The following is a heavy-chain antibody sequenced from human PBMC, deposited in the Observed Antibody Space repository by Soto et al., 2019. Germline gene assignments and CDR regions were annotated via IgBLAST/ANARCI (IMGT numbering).Heavy chain of an antibody. CDR1: GYTLTELS. D-gene: IGHD5-12*01. CDR3: ATTGDSGYDFELDY. Sequence: GASVKVSCKVSGYTLTELSMHWVRQAPGKGLEWMGGFDPEDGETIHAQKFQGRVTMTEDTSTDTAYMELSSLGSEDTAVYYCATTGDSGYDFELDYWGQGTLVTVS. V-gene: IGHV1-24*01. J-gene: IGHJ4*02. CDR2: FDPEDGET.